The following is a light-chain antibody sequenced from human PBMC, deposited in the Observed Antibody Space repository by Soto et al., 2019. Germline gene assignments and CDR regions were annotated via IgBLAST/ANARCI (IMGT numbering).Light chain of an antibody. CDR1: SGHSSYA. CDR3: QTWGTGIQV. V-gene: IGLV4-69*01. Sequence: QSVLTQSPSASASLGASVKLTCTLSSGHSSYAIAWHQQQPEKGPRYLMKLNSDGSHYKGGGIPDRFSGSSSGAERYLTIPSLQSEDEADYYCQTWGTGIQVFGTGTKLTVL. J-gene: IGLJ1*01. CDR2: LNSDGSH.